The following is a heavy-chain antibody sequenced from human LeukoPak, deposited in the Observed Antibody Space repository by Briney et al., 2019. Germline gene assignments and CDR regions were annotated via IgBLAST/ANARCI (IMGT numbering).Heavy chain of an antibody. V-gene: IGHV4-34*01. Sequence: SETLSLTCAVYGGSFSGYYWSWIRQPPGKGLEWIGEINHSGSTNYNPSLKSRVTISVDTSKNQFSLKLSSVTAADTAVYCCARGRGELELLPWGQGTLVTVSS. CDR3: ARGRGELELLP. J-gene: IGHJ5*02. CDR1: GGSFSGYY. D-gene: IGHD1-7*01. CDR2: INHSGST.